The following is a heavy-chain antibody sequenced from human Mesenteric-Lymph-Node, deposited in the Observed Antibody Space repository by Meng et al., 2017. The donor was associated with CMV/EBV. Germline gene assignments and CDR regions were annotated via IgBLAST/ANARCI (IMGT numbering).Heavy chain of an antibody. Sequence: ASVKVSCKASGYTFTSYDINWVRQATGQGLEWMGIINPSGGNTIYAQKFQGRVTMTRDTSTSTVYMELSSLRSEDTAVYFCARGALRGVSTDTWFDPWGQGTLVTVSS. V-gene: IGHV1-46*01. J-gene: IGHJ5*02. D-gene: IGHD3-10*01. CDR2: INPSGGNT. CDR3: ARGALRGVSTDTWFDP. CDR1: GYTFTSYD.